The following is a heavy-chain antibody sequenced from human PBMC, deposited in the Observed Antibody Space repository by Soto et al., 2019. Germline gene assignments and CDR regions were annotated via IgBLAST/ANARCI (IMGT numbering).Heavy chain of an antibody. D-gene: IGHD1-26*01. J-gene: IGHJ4*02. CDR2: ISSSSSYI. V-gene: IGHV3-21*01. CDR1: GFTFSSYS. CDR3: ARDGPVVGATTPFFDY. Sequence: GGSLRLSCAASGFTFSSYSMNWVRQAPGKGLEWVSSISSSSSYIYYADSVKGRFTISRDNAKNSLYLQMNSLRAEDTAVYYCARDGPVVGATTPFFDYWGQGTLVTVSS.